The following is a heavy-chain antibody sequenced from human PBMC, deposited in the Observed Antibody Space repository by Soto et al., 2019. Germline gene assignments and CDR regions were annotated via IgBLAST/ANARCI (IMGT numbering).Heavy chain of an antibody. CDR2: IYYSGST. CDR1: GGSISSYY. J-gene: IGHJ4*02. V-gene: IGHV4-59*01. Sequence: QVQLQESGPGLVKPSETLSLTCTVSGGSISSYYWSWIRQPPGKGLEWIGYIYYSGSTNYNPSLKSRVTISVDTSKNQFSLKLSSVPAADTAVYYCARLDSSGWRFWGQGTLVTVPS. D-gene: IGHD6-19*01. CDR3: ARLDSSGWRF.